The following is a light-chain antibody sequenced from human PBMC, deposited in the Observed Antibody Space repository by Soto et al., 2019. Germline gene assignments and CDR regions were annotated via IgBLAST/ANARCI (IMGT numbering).Light chain of an antibody. CDR3: AAWDDSLNGFFV. J-gene: IGLJ1*01. Sequence: QSALTQPPSASGTPGQRVTISCPGSSSNIGSNAVTWYQHLPGAAPKLLITNNNHRPSGVPDRFSGSKSGTSASLTISGLHSEDDGDYYCAAWDDSLNGFFVFGTGTKVTVL. V-gene: IGLV1-44*01. CDR2: NNN. CDR1: SSNIGSNA.